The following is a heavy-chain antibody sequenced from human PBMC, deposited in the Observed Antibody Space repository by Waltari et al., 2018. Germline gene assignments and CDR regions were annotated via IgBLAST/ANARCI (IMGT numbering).Heavy chain of an antibody. CDR2: IYPGDSDT. CDR3: ARHGEAGILRDWFDP. Sequence: EVQLVQSGAEVKKPGESLKISCKGSGYSFTSYWIGGVRQMPGKGLEWMGIIYPGDSDTRYSPSVQGQVTISADKSIRTAYLQWSSLKASDTAMYYCARHGEAGILRDWFDPWGQGTLVTVSS. V-gene: IGHV5-51*01. J-gene: IGHJ5*02. CDR1: GYSFTSYW. D-gene: IGHD2-15*01.